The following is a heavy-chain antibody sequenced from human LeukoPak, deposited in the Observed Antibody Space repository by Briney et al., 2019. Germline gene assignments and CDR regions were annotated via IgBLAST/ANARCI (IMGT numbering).Heavy chain of an antibody. J-gene: IGHJ4*02. V-gene: IGHV3-23*01. CDR1: GFTFSSYA. CDR3: AKDLWAHISGYPSIDY. Sequence: GGSLRLSCGASGFTFSSYAMSWVRQAPGKGLEWVSAIGNSGASTYYAGSVKGRFTISRDNSRNTLYLQMNSLRAEDTAVYYCAKDLWAHISGYPSIDYWGQGTLVTVSS. D-gene: IGHD3-22*01. CDR2: IGNSGAST.